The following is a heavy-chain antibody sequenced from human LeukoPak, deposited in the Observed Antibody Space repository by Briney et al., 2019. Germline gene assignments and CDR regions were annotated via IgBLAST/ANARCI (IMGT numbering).Heavy chain of an antibody. CDR3: ARAVLGSSWNFEY. J-gene: IGHJ4*02. CDR2: ISSSSSYI. CDR1: GVTFRSYS. Sequence: GGSLRLSCAASGVTFRSYSMNWVRQAPGRGLEWVSSISSSSSYIYYADSVKGRFTNSRDNAKNSLHLQMNCLRAEDTAVYYCARAVLGSSWNFEYWGQGTLVTVSS. V-gene: IGHV3-21*01. D-gene: IGHD6-13*01.